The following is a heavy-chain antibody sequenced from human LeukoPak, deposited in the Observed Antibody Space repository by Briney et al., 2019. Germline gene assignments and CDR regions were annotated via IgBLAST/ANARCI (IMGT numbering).Heavy chain of an antibody. Sequence: GGSLRLSCAASGFAFSSYAMHWVRQAPGKGLGWVAVISYDGSNKYYADSVKGRFTISRDNSKNTLYLQMNSLRAEDTAVYYCARDSPGLVPPPNYYYGMDVWGQGTTVTVSS. CDR1: GFAFSSYA. D-gene: IGHD2-2*01. CDR2: ISYDGSNK. CDR3: ARDSPGLVPPPNYYYGMDV. V-gene: IGHV3-30-3*01. J-gene: IGHJ6*02.